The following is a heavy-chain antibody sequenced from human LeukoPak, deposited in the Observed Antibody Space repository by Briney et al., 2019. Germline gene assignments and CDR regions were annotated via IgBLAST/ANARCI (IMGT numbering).Heavy chain of an antibody. CDR3: ARDLSEYSSSYSAFDI. V-gene: IGHV1-2*02. Sequence: GASVKVSCKASGYTFTGYYMHWVRQAPGQGLEWMGWINPNSGGTNYAQKFQGRVTMTRDTSISTAYMELSRLRSDDTAVYYCARDLSEYSSSYSAFDIWGEGTTVTVSS. D-gene: IGHD6-6*01. CDR1: GYTFTGYY. J-gene: IGHJ3*02. CDR2: INPNSGGT.